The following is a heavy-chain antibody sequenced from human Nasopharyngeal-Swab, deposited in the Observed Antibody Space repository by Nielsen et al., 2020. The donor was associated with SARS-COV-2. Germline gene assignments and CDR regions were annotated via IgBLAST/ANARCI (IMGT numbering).Heavy chain of an antibody. J-gene: IGHJ6*02. CDR3: AKAPYLRGLDV. CDR2: LSGTGTST. V-gene: IGHV3-23*01. Sequence: GGSLRLSCAASGFTFSSYPMKWVRQAPGKGLEWVSALSGTGTSTFYADSVKDRFTISRDNSKNTLYLQTNSLRVEDTAVYYCAKAPYLRGLDVWGQGTTVTVSS. D-gene: IGHD2-21*01. CDR1: GFTFSSYP.